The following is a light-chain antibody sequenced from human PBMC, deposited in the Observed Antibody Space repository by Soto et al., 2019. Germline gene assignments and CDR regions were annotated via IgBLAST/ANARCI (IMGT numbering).Light chain of an antibody. V-gene: IGKV3-11*01. J-gene: IGKJ1*01. Sequence: EIVLIQSPATLSLSPGEGATLSCRASQSVGRYLAWYQQKPGQAPRLLIYDASNRATGIPARFSGSGSGTDFTLTISNLEPEDFALYYCQQRSNWPRTFGQGTKVEIK. CDR2: DAS. CDR1: QSVGRY. CDR3: QQRSNWPRT.